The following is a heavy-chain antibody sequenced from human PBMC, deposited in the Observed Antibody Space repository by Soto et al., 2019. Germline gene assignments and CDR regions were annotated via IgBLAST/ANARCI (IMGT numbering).Heavy chain of an antibody. V-gene: IGHV3-23*01. J-gene: IGHJ4*02. CDR2: ISASADAT. Sequence: GGSLRLSCASSGFTFSDFGMSWVRQAPGKGLEWVAVISASADATYYAASVKGRFTLSRDNSRNILYLQMNSLTVADTAVYYCAKKLTTYAVDPADYWGQ. CDR1: GFTFSDFG. CDR3: AKKLTTYAVDPADY. D-gene: IGHD3-3*01.